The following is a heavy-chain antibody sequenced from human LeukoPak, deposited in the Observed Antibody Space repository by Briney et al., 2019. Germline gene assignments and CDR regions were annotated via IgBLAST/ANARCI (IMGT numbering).Heavy chain of an antibody. Sequence: GESLKISCKASRYIFTNYWIGWVRQMPGKGLGWMGIIYPGDSDTRYSPSFQGQVTISVDKSISTAYLQWSSLKASHTAMYYCARRKDYETSTYYFDYWGQGTLVTVSS. D-gene: IGHD3-22*01. J-gene: IGHJ4*01. CDR1: RYIFTNYW. CDR3: ARRKDYETSTYYFDY. CDR2: IYPGDSDT. V-gene: IGHV5-51*01.